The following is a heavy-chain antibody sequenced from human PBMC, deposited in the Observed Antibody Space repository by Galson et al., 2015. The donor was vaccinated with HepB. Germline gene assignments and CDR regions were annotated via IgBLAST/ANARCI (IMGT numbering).Heavy chain of an antibody. Sequence: SVKVSCKASGYTFTSYGISWVRQAPGQGLEWMGWISAYNGNTNYAQTLQGRVTMTTDTSTSTAYMELRSLRSDDTAVYYCARDPAASYYDSGLGAFDIWGQGTMVTVSS. V-gene: IGHV1-18*01. J-gene: IGHJ3*02. CDR1: GYTFTSYG. CDR3: ARDPAASYYDSGLGAFDI. CDR2: ISAYNGNT. D-gene: IGHD3-22*01.